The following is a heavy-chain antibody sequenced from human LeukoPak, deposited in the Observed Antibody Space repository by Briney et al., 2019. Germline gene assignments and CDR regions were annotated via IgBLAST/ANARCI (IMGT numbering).Heavy chain of an antibody. Sequence: SETLSLTCTVSGGSISSSSYYWGWIRQPPGKGLDWIGSIYYSGSTYYNPSLKRRVTISVDTSKNQFSLKLNSVTAADTAVYYCASLRERSYYARGFDYWGQGALVTVSS. D-gene: IGHD1-26*01. J-gene: IGHJ4*02. CDR3: ASLRERSYYARGFDY. V-gene: IGHV4-39*01. CDR1: GGSISSSSYY. CDR2: IYYSGST.